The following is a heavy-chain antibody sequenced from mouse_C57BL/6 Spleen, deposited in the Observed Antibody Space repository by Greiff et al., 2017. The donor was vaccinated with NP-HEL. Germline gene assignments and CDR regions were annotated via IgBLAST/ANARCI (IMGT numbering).Heavy chain of an antibody. V-gene: IGHV1-82*01. J-gene: IGHJ4*01. CDR3: ARWVLAMDY. CDR2: IYPGDGDT. CDR1: GYAFSSSW. Sequence: QVQLQQSGPELVKPGASVKISCKASGYAFSSSWMNWVKQRPGKGLEWIGRIYPGDGDTNYNGKFKGKATLTADKSSSTAYMQLSSLTSEDSAVYFCARWVLAMDYWGQGTSVTVSS.